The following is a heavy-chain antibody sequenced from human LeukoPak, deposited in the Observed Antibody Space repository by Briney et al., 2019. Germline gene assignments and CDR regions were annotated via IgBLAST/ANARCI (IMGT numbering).Heavy chain of an antibody. J-gene: IGHJ3*02. Sequence: GGSLRLSCAASGFTISSYAMSWVRQAPGKGLEWVAAISGSGGSTYYADSVKGRFTISRDNSKNTLYLQMNSLRAEDTAVYYCAKDSQNRYYDSSGYIPPHDAFDIWGQGTMVTVSS. CDR1: GFTISSYA. D-gene: IGHD3-22*01. V-gene: IGHV3-23*01. CDR2: ISGSGGST. CDR3: AKDSQNRYYDSSGYIPPHDAFDI.